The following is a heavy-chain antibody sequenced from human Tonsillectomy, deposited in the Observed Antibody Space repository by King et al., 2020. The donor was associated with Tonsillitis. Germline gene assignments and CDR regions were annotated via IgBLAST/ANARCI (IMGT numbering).Heavy chain of an antibody. V-gene: IGHV4-59*01. J-gene: IGHJ3*02. CDR1: GGSISNYY. CDR3: ATIRQGGASFEI. D-gene: IGHD3-16*01. Sequence: VQLQESGPGLVKPSETLSLTCTFSGGSISNYYWSWIRQPPGKGLEWIGYIHSSGKSNYNPSLKSRVTMSVDTSKSQVSLRLSSVTAADTAVYFCATIRQGGASFEIWGQGKMVTVSS. CDR2: IHSSGKS.